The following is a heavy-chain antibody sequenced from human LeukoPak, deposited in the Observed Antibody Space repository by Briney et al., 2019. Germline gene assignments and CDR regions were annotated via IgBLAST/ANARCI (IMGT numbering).Heavy chain of an antibody. V-gene: IGHV5-10-1*01. CDR1: GYSFTSYW. D-gene: IGHD3-10*01. J-gene: IGHJ5*02. Sequence: GESLKISCKGSGYSFTSYWIGWVRQMPGKGLEWMGRIDPSDSYTNYSPSFQGHVTISADKSISTAYLQWSSLKASDTAMYYCATGEYNWFDPWGQGTLVTVSS. CDR3: ATGEYNWFDP. CDR2: IDPSDSYT.